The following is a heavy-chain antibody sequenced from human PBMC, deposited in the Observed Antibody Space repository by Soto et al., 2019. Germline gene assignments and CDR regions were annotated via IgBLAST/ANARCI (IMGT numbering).Heavy chain of an antibody. D-gene: IGHD6-19*01. J-gene: IGHJ6*02. V-gene: IGHV3-30*18. CDR1: GFTFSSYG. Sequence: QVQLVESGGGVVQPGRSLRLSCAASGFTFSSYGMHWVRQAPGKGLEWVAVISYDGSNKYYADSVKGRFTISRDNSKNTPXLQMNSLRAEDTAVYYCAKGDKQWLASYYYYGMDVWGQGTTVTVSS. CDR3: AKGDKQWLASYYYYGMDV. CDR2: ISYDGSNK.